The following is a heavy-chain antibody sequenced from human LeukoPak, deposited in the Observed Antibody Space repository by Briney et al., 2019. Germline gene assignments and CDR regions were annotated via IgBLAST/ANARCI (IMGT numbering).Heavy chain of an antibody. CDR1: GFTFSTYA. Sequence: GGSLRLSCAASGFTFSTYAMSWVRQAPGKGLEWVSGISGSGGSTYYADSVKGRFTISRDNSQNTLYLQMNSLRGEDTAVYYCARNFFGSGSFYFEPSYYFDYWGQGTPVTVSS. J-gene: IGHJ4*02. D-gene: IGHD3-10*01. CDR3: ARNFFGSGSFYFEPSYYFDY. CDR2: ISGSGGST. V-gene: IGHV3-23*01.